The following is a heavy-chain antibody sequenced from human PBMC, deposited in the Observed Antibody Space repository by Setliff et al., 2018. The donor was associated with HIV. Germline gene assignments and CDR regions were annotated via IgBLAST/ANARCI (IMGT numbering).Heavy chain of an antibody. CDR2: SRNKVNSYTT. Sequence: PGGSLRLSCGASGFTFSEIEANWVRQAPGKGLEWVGRSRNKVNSYTTQNAASVKGRFTVSRDDSKNSLYLQMNSLKTEDTAVYYCVRGRYDTSGYSGFDYWGQGTLVTVSS. D-gene: IGHD3-22*01. CDR3: VRGRYDTSGYSGFDY. V-gene: IGHV3-72*01. J-gene: IGHJ4*02. CDR1: GFTFSEIE.